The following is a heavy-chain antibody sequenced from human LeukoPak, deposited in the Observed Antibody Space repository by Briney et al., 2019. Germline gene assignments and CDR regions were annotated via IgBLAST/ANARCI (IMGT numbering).Heavy chain of an antibody. Sequence: PSETLSLTCTVSGGSISSSSYYWGWIRQPPGKGLEWIGSIYYSGSTYYNPSLKSRVTISVDTSKNQFSLKLSSVTAADTAVYYCARHRMYYYDSSGRGVADAFDIWGRGTMVTVSS. CDR3: ARHRMYYYDSSGRGVADAFDI. J-gene: IGHJ3*02. V-gene: IGHV4-39*01. D-gene: IGHD3-22*01. CDR2: IYYSGST. CDR1: GGSISSSSYY.